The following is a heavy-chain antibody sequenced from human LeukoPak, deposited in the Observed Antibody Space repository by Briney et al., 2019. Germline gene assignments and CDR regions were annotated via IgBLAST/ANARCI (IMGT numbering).Heavy chain of an antibody. J-gene: IGHJ5*02. CDR3: ATILRYCSSTSCYSRGARNWFDP. CDR2: FDPEDGET. Sequence: ASVKVSCKVSGYTLTELSMHWVRQAPGKGLEWMGGFDPEDGETIYAQKFQGRVTMTEDTSTDTACMELSSLRSEDTAVYYCATILRYCSSTSCYSRGARNWFDPWGQGTLVTVSS. D-gene: IGHD2-2*01. V-gene: IGHV1-24*01. CDR1: GYTLTELS.